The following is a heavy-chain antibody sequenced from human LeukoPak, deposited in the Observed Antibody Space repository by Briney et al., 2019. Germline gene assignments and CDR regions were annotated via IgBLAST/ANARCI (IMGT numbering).Heavy chain of an antibody. CDR3: ARAGGSGSYSNGFYYYYCMDV. D-gene: IGHD3-10*01. Sequence: PSETLSLTCTVPGGCLNQYYWSWISQPPGKGLEWIGYSYYSGSTNYNPSLKSRVTISVDTSKNQFSLMLSSVTAADTAVYYCARAGGSGSYSNGFYYYYCMDVWGKGTTVTVSS. CDR2: SYYSGST. CDR1: GGCLNQYY. J-gene: IGHJ6*03. V-gene: IGHV4-59*01.